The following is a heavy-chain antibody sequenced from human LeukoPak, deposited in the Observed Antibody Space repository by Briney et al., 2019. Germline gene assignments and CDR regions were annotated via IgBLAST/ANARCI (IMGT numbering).Heavy chain of an antibody. Sequence: ASVKVSCKASGYTFTSNDINWVRQATGQGLEWMGWMNPNSGNTGYAQKFQGRVTITRNTSISTAYMELSSLRSEDTAVYYCARGPGCTSTGCPYYFVYWGQGTLVTVSS. V-gene: IGHV1-8*02. D-gene: IGHD2-2*01. CDR1: GYTFTSND. CDR2: MNPNSGNT. CDR3: ARGPGCTSTGCPYYFVY. J-gene: IGHJ4*02.